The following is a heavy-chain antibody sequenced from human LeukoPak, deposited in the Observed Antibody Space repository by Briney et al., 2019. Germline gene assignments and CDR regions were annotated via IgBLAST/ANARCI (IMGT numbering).Heavy chain of an antibody. D-gene: IGHD3-10*01. J-gene: IGHJ5*02. V-gene: IGHV1-69*06. CDR2: IIPIFGTA. Sequence: SVKVSCKASGGTFSSYAISWVRQAPGQGLEWMGGIIPIFGTANYAQKFQGRVTITADKPTSTAYMELSSLRSEDTAVYYCARSREQEWILWFGREDWFDPWGQGTLVTVSS. CDR1: GGTFSSYA. CDR3: ARSREQEWILWFGREDWFDP.